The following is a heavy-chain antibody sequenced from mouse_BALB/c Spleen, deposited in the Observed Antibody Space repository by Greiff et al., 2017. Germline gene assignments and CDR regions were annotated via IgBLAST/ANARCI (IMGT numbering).Heavy chain of an antibody. CDR1: GFSLTSYG. J-gene: IGHJ4*01. V-gene: IGHV2-2*02. CDR3: AIKGNWDYAVDY. CDR2: IWSGGST. Sequence: VKLMESGPGLVQPSQSLSITCTVSGFSLTSYGVHWVRQAPGKGLEWLGVIWSGGSTDYNAAFISRLSISKDNSKSQVFFKMNSLQANDTAIYYCAIKGNWDYAVDYGGQGTTVTVSS. D-gene: IGHD4-1*02.